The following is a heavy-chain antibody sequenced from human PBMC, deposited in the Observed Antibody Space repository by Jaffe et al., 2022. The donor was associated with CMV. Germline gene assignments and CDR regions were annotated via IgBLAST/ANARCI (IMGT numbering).Heavy chain of an antibody. Sequence: QVQLVQSGAEVKKPGASVKVSCKVSGYTLTELSMHWVRQAPGKGLEWMGGFDPEDGETIYAQKFQGRVTMTEDTSTDTAYMELSSLRSEDTAVYYCATGGAVTMNTELSYYYYGMDVWGQGTTVTVSS. CDR3: ATGGAVTMNTELSYYYYGMDV. J-gene: IGHJ6*02. CDR2: FDPEDGET. CDR1: GYTLTELS. V-gene: IGHV1-24*01. D-gene: IGHD4-4*01.